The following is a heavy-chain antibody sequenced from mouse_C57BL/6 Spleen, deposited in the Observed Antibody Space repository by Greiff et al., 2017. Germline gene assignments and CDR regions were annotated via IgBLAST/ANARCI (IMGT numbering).Heavy chain of an antibody. CDR1: GFTFSSYA. D-gene: IGHD1-1*01. CDR3: AREGEPLGGSSYVDG. Sequence: DVQLVESGGGLVKPGGSLKLSCAASGFTFSSYAMSWVRQTPEQRLEWVATISDGGSYTDYPDNVKGRFTISRDNAKNNLYLQMSHLKSEDTAMYYCAREGEPLGGSSYVDGWGQGTTLTVAS. J-gene: IGHJ2*01. V-gene: IGHV5-4*01. CDR2: ISDGGSYT.